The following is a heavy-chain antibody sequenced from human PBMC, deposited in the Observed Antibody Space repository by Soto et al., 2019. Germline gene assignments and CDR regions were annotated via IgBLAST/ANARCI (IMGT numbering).Heavy chain of an antibody. Sequence: GGSLRLSCAASGFTFSSYAMSWVRQAPGKGLEWVSAISGSGGSTYYADSVKGRFTISRDNSKNTLYLQMNSLRAEDTAVYYCAKVKAEYYGDYLVSYWFDPWGQGTLVTLSS. V-gene: IGHV3-23*01. CDR3: AKVKAEYYGDYLVSYWFDP. D-gene: IGHD4-17*01. CDR2: ISGSGGST. CDR1: GFTFSSYA. J-gene: IGHJ5*02.